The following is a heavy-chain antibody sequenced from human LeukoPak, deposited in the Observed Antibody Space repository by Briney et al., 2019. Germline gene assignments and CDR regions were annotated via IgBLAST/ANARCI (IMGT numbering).Heavy chain of an antibody. J-gene: IGHJ4*02. V-gene: IGHV3-23*01. CDR2: IRGGGKT. Sequence: GGSLRLSCAASGFSFSNYAMSWVRQAPAGGPEWVSSIRGGGKTFHADSVEGRFTLSREDSRNTVYLQLNNLRVEDTAIYYCAKANWVSNADAVWWGQGAQVTVSS. CDR1: GFSFSNYA. CDR3: AKANWVSNADAVW. D-gene: IGHD1-1*01.